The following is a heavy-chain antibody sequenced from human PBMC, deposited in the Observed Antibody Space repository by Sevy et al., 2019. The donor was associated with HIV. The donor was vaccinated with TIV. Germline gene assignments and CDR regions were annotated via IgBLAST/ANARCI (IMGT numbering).Heavy chain of an antibody. Sequence: ASLKVSCKASGYTFTGYYMHWVRQAPGQGLEWMGWINPNSGGTNYAQKFQGRVTMTRDTSSSTAYMELSRLRSDDTAVYYCAGDGCFDIVVVPAALTTDWFDPWGQGTLVTVSS. CDR2: INPNSGGT. D-gene: IGHD2-2*01. V-gene: IGHV1-2*02. CDR3: AGDGCFDIVVVPAALTTDWFDP. CDR1: GYTFTGYY. J-gene: IGHJ5*02.